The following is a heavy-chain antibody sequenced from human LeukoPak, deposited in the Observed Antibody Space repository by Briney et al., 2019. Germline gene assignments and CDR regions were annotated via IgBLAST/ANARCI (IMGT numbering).Heavy chain of an antibody. Sequence: SETLSLTCTVSGGYMSSNYWGWIRRPPGKGLEWVGYIHHTRGATCSPSLRSRLSLSIDTSRNQFSLRLNSVTPADTAVYFCARVRDRYGETDYWGQGALVTVSS. CDR2: IHHTRGA. CDR1: GGYMSSNY. V-gene: IGHV4-59*01. J-gene: IGHJ4*02. CDR3: ARVRDRYGETDY. D-gene: IGHD3-10*01.